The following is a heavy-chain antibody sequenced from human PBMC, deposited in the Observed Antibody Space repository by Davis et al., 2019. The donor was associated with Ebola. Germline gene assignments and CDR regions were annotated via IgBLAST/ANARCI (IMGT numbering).Heavy chain of an antibody. V-gene: IGHV3-21*01. J-gene: IGHJ6*02. Sequence: GGSLRLSCAASGFTFSSYSMNWVRQAPGKGLEWFSSISISISYIYYADSVKGRFTISRDNAKNSLYLQMNSLRAEDTAVYYCARDTYYYGSGSYYYGMDVWGQGTTVTVSS. D-gene: IGHD3-10*01. CDR3: ARDTYYYGSGSYYYGMDV. CDR2: ISISISYI. CDR1: GFTFSSYS.